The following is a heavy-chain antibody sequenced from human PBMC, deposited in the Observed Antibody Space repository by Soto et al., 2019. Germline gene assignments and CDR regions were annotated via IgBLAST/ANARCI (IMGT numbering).Heavy chain of an antibody. CDR1: GYTFTSYG. CDR3: ARDERPYYDFWSGYYRY. V-gene: IGHV1-18*01. CDR2: ISAYNGNT. J-gene: IGHJ4*02. Sequence: GASVKVSCKASGYTFTSYGISWVRQAPGQGLEWMGWISAYNGNTNYAQKLQGRVTMTTDTSTSTAYMELRSLRSDDTAVYYCARDERPYYDFWSGYYRYWGQGTLVTVSS. D-gene: IGHD3-3*01.